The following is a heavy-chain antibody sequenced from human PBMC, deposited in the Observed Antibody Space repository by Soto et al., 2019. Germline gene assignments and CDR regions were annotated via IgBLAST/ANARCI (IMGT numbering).Heavy chain of an antibody. J-gene: IGHJ5*02. D-gene: IGHD3-16*01. V-gene: IGHV3-48*02. CDR1: GFTFSSYS. Sequence: GGSLRLSCAASGFTFSSYSMNWVRQAPGKGLEWVSYISSSSSTIYYADSVKGRFTISRDNAKNSLYLQMNSLRDEDTAVYYCARPSTRSERLGELSLNHWGQGTLVTVSS. CDR3: ARPSTRSERLGELSLNH. CDR2: ISSSSSTI.